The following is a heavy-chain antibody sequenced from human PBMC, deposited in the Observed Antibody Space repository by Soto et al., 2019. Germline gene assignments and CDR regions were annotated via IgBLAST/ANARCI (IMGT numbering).Heavy chain of an antibody. CDR1: GDSVSSNSAA. Sequence: SQTLSLTCANSGDSVSSNSAAWNWIRQSPSRGLEWLGRTYYRSKWYNDYAVSVKSRITINPDTSKNQFSLQLNSVTPEDTAVYYCAREGYCSGGSCYINWFDPWGQGTLVTVSS. J-gene: IGHJ5*02. D-gene: IGHD2-15*01. V-gene: IGHV6-1*01. CDR2: TYYRSKWYN. CDR3: AREGYCSGGSCYINWFDP.